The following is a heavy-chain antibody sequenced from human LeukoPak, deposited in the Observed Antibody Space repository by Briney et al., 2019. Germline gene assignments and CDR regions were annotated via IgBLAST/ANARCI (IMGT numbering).Heavy chain of an antibody. CDR1: GGSFSGYY. J-gene: IGHJ5*02. CDR3: ARRRSLRRKNWFDP. CDR2: INHSGST. V-gene: IGHV4-34*01. D-gene: IGHD1-26*01. Sequence: SETLSLTCAVYGGSFSGYYWSWIRQPPGKGLEWIGEINHSGSTNYNPSLKSRVTISVDTSKNQFSLKLSSVTAADTAVYYCARRRSLRRKNWFDPWGQGTLVTVSS.